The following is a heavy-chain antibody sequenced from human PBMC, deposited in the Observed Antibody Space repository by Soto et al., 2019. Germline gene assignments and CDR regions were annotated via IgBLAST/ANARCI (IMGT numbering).Heavy chain of an antibody. Sequence: PSETLSLTCTVSGGSISSGDYYWSWIRQPPGKGLEWIGYIYYSGSTYYNPSLKSRVTISVDTSKNQFSLKLSSVTAADTAVYYCARRRTGGYDYSAYSGNDTLAPVYS. D-gene: IGHD5-12*01. CDR1: GGSISSGDYY. CDR3: ARRRTGGYDYSAY. V-gene: IGHV4-30-4*01. CDR2: IYYSGST. J-gene: IGHJ4*01.